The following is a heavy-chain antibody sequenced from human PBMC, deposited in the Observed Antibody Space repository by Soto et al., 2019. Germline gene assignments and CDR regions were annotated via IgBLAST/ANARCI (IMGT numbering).Heavy chain of an antibody. Sequence: GGSLRLSCAASGFTFSSYAMHWVRQAPGKGLEWVALISYDGSDKDYADSVKGQFTISRDNSKNTLYLQMNSLRAEDTAVYYCARGQQLARGYYYYGMDVWGQGTTVTVSS. CDR3: ARGQQLARGYYYYGMDV. V-gene: IGHV3-30-3*01. J-gene: IGHJ6*02. CDR2: ISYDGSDK. D-gene: IGHD6-13*01. CDR1: GFTFSSYA.